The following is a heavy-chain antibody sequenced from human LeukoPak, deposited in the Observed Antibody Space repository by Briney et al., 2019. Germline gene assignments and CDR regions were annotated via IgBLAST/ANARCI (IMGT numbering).Heavy chain of an antibody. CDR1: GYSISSGYY. D-gene: IGHD5-12*01. V-gene: IGHV4-38-2*02. CDR3: ARTIVATTYVDV. J-gene: IGHJ6*03. Sequence: SETLSLTCTVSGYSISSGYYWGWIRQPPGKGLEWIGSIYHSGSTYYNPSLKSRVTISVDTSKNQFSLKLSSVTAADTAVYYCARTIVATTYVDVWDKGTTVTVSS. CDR2: IYHSGST.